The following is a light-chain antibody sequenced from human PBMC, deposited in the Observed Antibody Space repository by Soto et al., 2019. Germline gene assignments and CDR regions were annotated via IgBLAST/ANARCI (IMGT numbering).Light chain of an antibody. V-gene: IGLV2-14*01. Sequence: QSALTQPASVSGSPGQSITISCTGTSSDIGDYNYVSWYQQHPGEAPKLMIYDVTDRPSGVSNRFSGSKSGNTASLTISGLQAEDEADYYCSSYTSSSTLVFGGGTKLTVL. CDR2: DVT. J-gene: IGLJ2*01. CDR3: SSYTSSSTLV. CDR1: SSDIGDYNY.